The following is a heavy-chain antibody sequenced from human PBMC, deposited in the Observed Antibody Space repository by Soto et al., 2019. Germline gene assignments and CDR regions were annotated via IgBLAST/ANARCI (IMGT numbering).Heavy chain of an antibody. Sequence: ASVKVSCKASGGTFSSYAISWVRQDNGQGLEWMGGIIPIFGTANYAQKFQGRVTITADESTSTAYMELSSLRSEDTAVYYCARERRDDTAMVQTPNYFDYWGQGTLVTVSS. V-gene: IGHV1-69*13. CDR3: ARERRDDTAMVQTPNYFDY. CDR1: GGTFSSYA. D-gene: IGHD5-18*01. CDR2: IIPIFGTA. J-gene: IGHJ4*02.